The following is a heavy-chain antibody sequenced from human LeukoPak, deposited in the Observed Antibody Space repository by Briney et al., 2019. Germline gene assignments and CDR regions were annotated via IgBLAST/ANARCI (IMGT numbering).Heavy chain of an antibody. Sequence: SETLSLTCTVSGGSIGSHYWTWIRQTPGKGLEWIGYVYDIGSTKYNPSLKSRVTISVDTSKNQFSLKLSSVTAADTAVYYCAREMATSSSGAFDIWGQGTMVTVSS. J-gene: IGHJ3*02. CDR1: GGSIGSHY. D-gene: IGHD5-24*01. CDR2: VYDIGST. CDR3: AREMATSSSGAFDI. V-gene: IGHV4-59*11.